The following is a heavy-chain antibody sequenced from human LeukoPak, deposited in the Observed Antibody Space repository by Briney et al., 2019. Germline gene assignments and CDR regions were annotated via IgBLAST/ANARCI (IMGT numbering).Heavy chain of an antibody. J-gene: IGHJ3*02. D-gene: IGHD3-9*01. CDR3: AKDLLVAYYDILTGYEAFDI. CDR1: GFTFSSYS. Sequence: PGGSLRLSCAASGFTFSSYSMSWVRQAPGKGLEWVSAINGSGGSTYYADSVKGRFTISRDNSKNTLYLQMNSLRAEDTAVYYCAKDLLVAYYDILTGYEAFDIWGQGTMVTVSS. CDR2: INGSGGST. V-gene: IGHV3-23*01.